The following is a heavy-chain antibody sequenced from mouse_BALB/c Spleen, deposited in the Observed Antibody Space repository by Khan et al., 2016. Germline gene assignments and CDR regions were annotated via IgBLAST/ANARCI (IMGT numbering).Heavy chain of an antibody. CDR1: GYSITSGYY. J-gene: IGHJ3*01. CDR3: TRDEITGTFAY. Sequence: VQLKESGPGLVKPSQSLSLTCSVTGYSITSGYYWNWIRQFPGNKLEWMGCISYDGSNNYNPSLRNRISITRDTSKNQFFLKLNSVTTEDTASYYCTRDEITGTFAYWGQGTLVTVSA. V-gene: IGHV3-6*02. CDR2: ISYDGSN. D-gene: IGHD4-1*01.